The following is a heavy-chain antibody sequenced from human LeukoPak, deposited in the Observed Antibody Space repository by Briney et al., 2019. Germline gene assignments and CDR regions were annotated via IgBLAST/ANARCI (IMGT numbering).Heavy chain of an antibody. V-gene: IGHV4-39*01. J-gene: IGHJ4*02. Sequence: PSETLSLTCNVSGGSISSRSYYWGWIRQPPGKGLEWIGSIYYSGSTYYNPSLKSRVTMSVDTSKTQFSLKLSSVTAADTAVYYCARQVTAVAGTFDYRGQGTLVTVSS. CDR1: GGSISSRSYY. CDR2: IYYSGST. D-gene: IGHD6-19*01. CDR3: ARQVTAVAGTFDY.